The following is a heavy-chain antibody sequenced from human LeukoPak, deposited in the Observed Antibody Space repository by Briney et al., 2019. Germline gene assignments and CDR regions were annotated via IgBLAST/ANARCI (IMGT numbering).Heavy chain of an antibody. J-gene: IGHJ3*02. CDR2: IYSSGST. CDR1: GYSISSGYY. D-gene: IGHD3-10*01. Sequence: SETLSLTCTVSGYSISSGYYWGWIRQPPGKTLEWIGSIYSSGSTYYNPSLKSRVIIIVDTPKNHFSLTLSSVTAADTAVYYCARSDGYGLVGIWGQGTMVTVSS. CDR3: ARSDGYGLVGI. V-gene: IGHV4-38-2*02.